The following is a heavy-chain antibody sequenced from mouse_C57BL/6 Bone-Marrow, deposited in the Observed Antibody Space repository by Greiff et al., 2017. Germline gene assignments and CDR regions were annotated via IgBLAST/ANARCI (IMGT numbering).Heavy chain of an antibody. Sequence: VQRVESGPELVKPGASVKISCKASGYTFTDYYINWVKQRPGQGLEWIGWIFPGSGSTYYNEKFKGKATLTVDKSSSTAYMLLSSLTSEDSAVYFCAREGGLPSFDYWGQGTTLTVSS. D-gene: IGHD2-4*01. V-gene: IGHV1-75*01. CDR1: GYTFTDYY. CDR3: AREGGLPSFDY. J-gene: IGHJ2*01. CDR2: IFPGSGST.